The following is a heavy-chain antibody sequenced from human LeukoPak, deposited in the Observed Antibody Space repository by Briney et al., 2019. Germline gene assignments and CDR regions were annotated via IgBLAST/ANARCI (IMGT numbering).Heavy chain of an antibody. CDR3: AKRHAENYASSGYPLYYFDY. CDR2: IYYSGSN. D-gene: IGHD3-22*01. CDR1: GGSLSRYY. J-gene: IGHJ4*02. Sequence: GALSLTCTVSGGSLSRYYWSWIRQPPGKGLEWVGYIYYSGSNNYNPSLKNRRTISVNTYKNQYSLTLSSVPAADTAVYYCAKRHAENYASSGYPLYYFDYWGQGILVTVP. V-gene: IGHV4-59*08.